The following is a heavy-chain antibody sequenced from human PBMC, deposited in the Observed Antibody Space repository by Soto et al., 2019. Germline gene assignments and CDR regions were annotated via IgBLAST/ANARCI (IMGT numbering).Heavy chain of an antibody. D-gene: IGHD5-18*01. J-gene: IGHJ6*02. V-gene: IGHV1-69*01. CDR1: GGTFSSYA. CDR3: ARGRGYSYRYYYYGMDV. Sequence: QVQLVQSGAEVKKPGSSVKVSCKASGGTFSSYAISWVRQAPGQGLEWMGGIIPILGTANYAQKFQGRVTITADESTSTAYMELSRLRSEDTAVYYCARGRGYSYRYYYYGMDVWGQGTTVTVSS. CDR2: IIPILGTA.